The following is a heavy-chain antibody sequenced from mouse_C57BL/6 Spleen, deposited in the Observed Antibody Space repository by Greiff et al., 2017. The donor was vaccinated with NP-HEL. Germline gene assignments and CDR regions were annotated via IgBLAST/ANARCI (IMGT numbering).Heavy chain of an antibody. CDR3: ARGNDYYGSSYDAMDY. J-gene: IGHJ4*01. CDR2: IYPRSGNT. D-gene: IGHD1-1*01. CDR1: GYTFTSYG. V-gene: IGHV1-81*01. Sequence: QVQLQQSGAELARPGASVKLSCKASGYTFTSYGISWVKQRPGQGLEWIGEIYPRSGNTYYNEKFKGKATLTADKSSSTAYMELRSLTSEDYAVYFCARGNDYYGSSYDAMDYWGQGTSVTVSS.